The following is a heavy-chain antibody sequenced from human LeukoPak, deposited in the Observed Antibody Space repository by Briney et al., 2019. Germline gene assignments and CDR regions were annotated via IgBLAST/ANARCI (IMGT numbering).Heavy chain of an antibody. Sequence: HPGGSLRLSGAASGFTFSANAINWVRQAPGKGLKWGSSISRGGVITYYADCVKGRFTISRDNSTNTLYLHMNSLRAEDTAVYYCVSRAGSPWGPFDDWGQGTLVTVSS. J-gene: IGHJ4*02. CDR2: ISRGGVIT. V-gene: IGHV3-23*01. D-gene: IGHD7-27*01. CDR1: GFTFSANA. CDR3: VSRAGSPWGPFDD.